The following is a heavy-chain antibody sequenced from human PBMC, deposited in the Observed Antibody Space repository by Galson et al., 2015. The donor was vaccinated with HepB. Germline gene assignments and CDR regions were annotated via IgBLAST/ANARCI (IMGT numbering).Heavy chain of an antibody. J-gene: IGHJ4*02. CDR2: INPNSGGT. V-gene: IGHV1-2*06. CDR1: GYTFTGYY. CDR3: ARGYYYDSSGYYYEYAVFDY. Sequence: SVKASCKASGYTFTGYYMHWVRQAPGQGLEWMGRINPNSGGTNYAQKFPGRVNMTKDTSISTAYMELSRLRSDATAVYYCARGYYYDSSGYYYEYAVFDYWGQGTLVTVSS. D-gene: IGHD3-22*01.